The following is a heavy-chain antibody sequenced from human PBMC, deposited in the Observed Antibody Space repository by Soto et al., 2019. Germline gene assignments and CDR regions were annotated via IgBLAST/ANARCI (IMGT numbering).Heavy chain of an antibody. CDR3: AKVKTTVTKSFDY. D-gene: IGHD4-4*01. J-gene: IGHJ4*02. Sequence: GGSLRLSCASSGFTFSSYAMSWVRQAPGKGLEWVSAISGSGGSTYYADSVKGRFTISRDNSKDTLYLQMNSLRAEDTAVYYCAKVKTTVTKSFDYWGQGTLVTVSS. CDR2: ISGSGGST. V-gene: IGHV3-23*01. CDR1: GFTFSSYA.